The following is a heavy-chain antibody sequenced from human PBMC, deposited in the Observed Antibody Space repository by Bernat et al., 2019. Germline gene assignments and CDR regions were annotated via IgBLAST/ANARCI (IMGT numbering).Heavy chain of an antibody. CDR1: GFTFSNYW. CDR3: ARDQGGATAA. Sequence: EVQLVESGGGLVQPGGSLRLSCAASGFTFSNYWMHWVRQAPGKGLVWVSRMKTDGSSTSYADSVKGRFTIYRDNAKNTLYLQMNSLRAEDTAVYYCARDQGGATAAWGQGTLVTVSS. V-gene: IGHV3-74*01. CDR2: MKTDGSST. J-gene: IGHJ5*02. D-gene: IGHD5-12*01.